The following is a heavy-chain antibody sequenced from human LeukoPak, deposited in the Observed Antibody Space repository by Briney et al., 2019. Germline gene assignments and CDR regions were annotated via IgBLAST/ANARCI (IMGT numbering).Heavy chain of an antibody. D-gene: IGHD2-15*01. CDR1: GFTFSRYW. CDR3: ASGHYCSGGGCRDY. Sequence: GESLRLSCAASGFTFSRYWMHWVRQGPGKGLVWVSRINTDGSSTSYANSVKGRFTISRDNAKNTLYLQMNSLRAEDTAVYYCASGHYCSGGGCRDYWGQGTLVTVSS. J-gene: IGHJ4*02. V-gene: IGHV3-74*01. CDR2: INTDGSST.